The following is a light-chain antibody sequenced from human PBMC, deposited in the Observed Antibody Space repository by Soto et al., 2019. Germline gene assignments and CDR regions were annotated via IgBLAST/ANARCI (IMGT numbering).Light chain of an antibody. CDR3: QQRSNWPPAT. J-gene: IGKJ2*01. Sequence: EIVLTQSAATLSLSPGERATLSCRASQSVSSYLAWYQQKPGQAPRLLIYDASNRATDIPARSSGSGSGTDFTLPLSSLEPDDFAVYYCQQRSNWPPATFGQGTKLQIK. CDR1: QSVSSY. V-gene: IGKV3-11*01. CDR2: DAS.